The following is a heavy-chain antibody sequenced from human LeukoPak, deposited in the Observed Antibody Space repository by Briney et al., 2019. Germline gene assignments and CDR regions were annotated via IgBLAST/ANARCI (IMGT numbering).Heavy chain of an antibody. CDR1: GGSISSYY. CDR3: ARVRGYGSGSSYYFDY. V-gene: IGHV4-59*01. Sequence: SETLSLTCTVSGGSISSYYWSWIRQPPGKGLEWIGYIYYSGSTNYNPSLKSRVTISVDTSKNQFSLTLSSVTAADTAVYYCARVRGYGSGSSYYFDYWGQGTLVTASS. D-gene: IGHD3-10*01. CDR2: IYYSGST. J-gene: IGHJ4*02.